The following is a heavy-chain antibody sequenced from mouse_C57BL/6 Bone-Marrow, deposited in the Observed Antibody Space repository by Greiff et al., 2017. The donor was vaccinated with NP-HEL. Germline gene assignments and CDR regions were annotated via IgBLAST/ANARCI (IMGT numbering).Heavy chain of an antibody. D-gene: IGHD2-4*01. CDR1: GFNIKNTY. Sequence: EVKLQESVAELVRPGASVKLSCTASGFNIKNTYMHWVKQRPEQGLEWIGRIDPANGNTKYAPKFQGKATITADTSSNTAYLQLSSLTSEDTAIYYCAAMSTTSARYAMDYWGQGTSVTVSS. V-gene: IGHV14-3*01. CDR3: AAMSTTSARYAMDY. CDR2: IDPANGNT. J-gene: IGHJ4*01.